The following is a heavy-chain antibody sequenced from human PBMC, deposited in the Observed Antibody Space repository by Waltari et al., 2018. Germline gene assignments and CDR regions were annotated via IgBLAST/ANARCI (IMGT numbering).Heavy chain of an antibody. CDR1: GGSFSGYY. Sequence: QVQLQQWGAGLLKPSETLSLTCAVYGGSFSGYYWSWIRQPPGKGLEWIGEINHSGSTNYNPSLKSRVTISVDTSKNQFSLKLSSVTAADTAVYYCARGQGPPLRYSYGWVDARVYYFDYWGQGTLVTVSS. D-gene: IGHD5-18*01. V-gene: IGHV4-34*01. CDR3: ARGQGPPLRYSYGWVDARVYYFDY. CDR2: INHSGST. J-gene: IGHJ4*02.